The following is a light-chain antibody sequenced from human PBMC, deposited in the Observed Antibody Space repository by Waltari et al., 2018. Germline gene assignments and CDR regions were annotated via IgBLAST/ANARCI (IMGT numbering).Light chain of an antibody. J-gene: IGKJ2*01. V-gene: IGKV1-5*03. CDR2: KAS. CDR3: QQYHSYSPYT. CDR1: QNSRIY. Sequence: RARQNSRIYLAWYQQKPGKAPNLLIYKASTLESGVPSRFSGSGSGTEFTLTISSLQPDDFATYYCQQYHSYSPYTFGQGTKLDIK.